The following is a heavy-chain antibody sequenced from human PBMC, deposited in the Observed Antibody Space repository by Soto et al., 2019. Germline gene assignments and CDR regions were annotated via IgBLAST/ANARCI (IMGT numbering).Heavy chain of an antibody. CDR3: ARPLNDFGDYTDAFDV. CDR1: GFTVGTYS. D-gene: IGHD4-17*01. V-gene: IGHV3-21*01. Sequence: EVQLVESGGGLVKPGGSLRLSCAASGFTVGTYSMNWVRQAPGKGLEWVSSISTSGEYIYYADSVKGRTTISRDNTKNSWYLQMNSLRAEDTAVYYCARPLNDFGDYTDAFDVWGQGTLVTVSS. CDR2: ISTSGEYI. J-gene: IGHJ3*01.